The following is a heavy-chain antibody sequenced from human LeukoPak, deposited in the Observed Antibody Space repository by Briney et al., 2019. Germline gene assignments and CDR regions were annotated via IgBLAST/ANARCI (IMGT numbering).Heavy chain of an antibody. CDR2: INHSGST. CDR3: ARGRGVTIFGVVIKYGMDV. J-gene: IGHJ6*02. D-gene: IGHD3-3*01. Sequence: SETLSLTCAVYGGSFSGYYWSWIRQPPKKGLEWIGEINHSGSTNYNPSLKSRVTISVDTSKNQFSLKLSSVTAADTAVYYCARGRGVTIFGVVIKYGMDVWGQGTTVTVSS. CDR1: GGSFSGYY. V-gene: IGHV4-34*01.